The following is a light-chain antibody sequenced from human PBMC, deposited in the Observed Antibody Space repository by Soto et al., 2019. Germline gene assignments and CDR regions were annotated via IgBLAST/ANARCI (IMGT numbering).Light chain of an antibody. CDR1: QSISSW. J-gene: IGKJ1*01. CDR3: QQYNSYSWT. Sequence: DIVMTQSPSTLSSSVGDRVTITCRASQSISSWLAWYQQKPGKAPKLLIYDASSLESGVPSRFSGSGSGTEFTLTISSLQPDDFATYYCQQYNSYSWTVGQGTKVDI. V-gene: IGKV1-5*01. CDR2: DAS.